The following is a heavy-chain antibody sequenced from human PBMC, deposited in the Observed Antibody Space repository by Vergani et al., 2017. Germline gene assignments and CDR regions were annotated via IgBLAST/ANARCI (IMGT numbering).Heavy chain of an antibody. Sequence: DVHLAESGGGFFQPGGSLRLSCSASGFSFNSYWMHWVRQVPGKGLLWVSRIKSDGSITAYADSVKGRFTISRDNAQNTLYLQMNSLRAEDTAVYYCAKXGLVVPAARGYFDYWGQGTLVTVSS. D-gene: IGHD2-2*01. CDR3: AKXGLVVPAARGYFDY. CDR2: IKSDGSIT. CDR1: GFSFNSYW. J-gene: IGHJ4*02. V-gene: IGHV3-74*03.